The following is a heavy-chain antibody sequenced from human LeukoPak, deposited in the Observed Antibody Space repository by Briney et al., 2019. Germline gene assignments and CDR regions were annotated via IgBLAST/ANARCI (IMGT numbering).Heavy chain of an antibody. CDR1: NYSITSGFY. Sequence: SETLSLTCAVSNYSITSGFYWGWIRQPPGKGLEWTASIYHSGNTYYNPSLQSRVTISVDTSSDRFSLILNSVTAADTALYYCAASPNLDRHDFWGQGTLVTVSS. V-gene: IGHV4-38-2*01. CDR2: IYHSGNT. CDR3: AASPNLDRHDF. J-gene: IGHJ4*02. D-gene: IGHD1-14*01.